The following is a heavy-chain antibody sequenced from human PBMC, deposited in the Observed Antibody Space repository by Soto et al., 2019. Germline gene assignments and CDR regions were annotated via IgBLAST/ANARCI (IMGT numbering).Heavy chain of an antibody. J-gene: IGHJ6*02. D-gene: IGHD3-3*01. CDR2: IIPIFGTA. CDR3: ARGERITIFGVVIIGGMDV. Sequence: QVQLVQSGAEVKKPGSSVKVSCKASGGTFSSYAISWVRQAPGQGLEWMGGIIPIFGTANYAQKFQGRVTITADESTSTAYMELSILRSEDTAVYYCARGERITIFGVVIIGGMDVWGQGTTVTVSS. CDR1: GGTFSSYA. V-gene: IGHV1-69*01.